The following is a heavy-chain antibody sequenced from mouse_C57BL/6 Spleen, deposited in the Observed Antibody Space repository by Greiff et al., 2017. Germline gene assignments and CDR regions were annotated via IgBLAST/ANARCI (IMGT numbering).Heavy chain of an antibody. V-gene: IGHV1-81*01. CDR1: GYTFTSYG. CDR2: IYPRSGNT. D-gene: IGHD1-1*01. J-gene: IGHJ2*01. CDR3: ARWDYYGSSYPLDY. Sequence: VKLMESGAELARPGASVKLSCKASGYTFTSYGISWVKQRTGQGLEWIGEIYPRSGNTYYNEKFKGKATLTADKSSSTAYMELRSLTSEDSAVYFCARWDYYGSSYPLDYWGQGTTLTVSS.